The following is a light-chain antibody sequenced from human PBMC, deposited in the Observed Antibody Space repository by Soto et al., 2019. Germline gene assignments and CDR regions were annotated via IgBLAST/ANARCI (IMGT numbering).Light chain of an antibody. V-gene: IGLV2-23*01. Sequence: QSVLTQPPSVSAAPGQKVTISCSGSRNDIGNYNLVSWYQFRPGKAPSLIIYEATKRPSGVSSRFSGSKSGNTASLTISGLQAEDEGNYHCSSFAGSGTLVVFGAGTKVTVL. CDR3: SSFAGSGTLVV. CDR2: EAT. CDR1: RNDIGNYNL. J-gene: IGLJ2*01.